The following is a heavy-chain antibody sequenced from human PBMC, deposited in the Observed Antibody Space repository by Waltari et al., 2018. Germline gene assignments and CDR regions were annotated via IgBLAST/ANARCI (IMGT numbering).Heavy chain of an antibody. J-gene: IGHJ4*02. CDR2: IYYSGST. Sequence: QLQLQESGPGLVKPSETLSLTCTVSGGSISSSSYYWGWIRQPPGKGLEWIGSIYYSGSTYYNPSLKSRVTISVDTSKNQFSLKLSSVTAADTAVYYCAREWMATRLFDYWGQGTLVTVSS. V-gene: IGHV4-39*07. CDR1: GGSISSSSYY. D-gene: IGHD5-12*01. CDR3: AREWMATRLFDY.